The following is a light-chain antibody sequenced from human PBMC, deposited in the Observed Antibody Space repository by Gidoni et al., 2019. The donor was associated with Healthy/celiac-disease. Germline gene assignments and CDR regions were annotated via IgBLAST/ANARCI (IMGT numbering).Light chain of an antibody. Sequence: EIVFTQSPGTLSLSPGERATLSCRASQSVSSSYLAWYQQKPGQAPRLLIYGASSRATGIPERFSGSGSGTDFTLTISRLEPEDFAVYYCQQYGSSPPITFGQGTRLEIK. V-gene: IGKV3-20*01. CDR3: QQYGSSPPIT. CDR1: QSVSSSY. CDR2: GAS. J-gene: IGKJ5*01.